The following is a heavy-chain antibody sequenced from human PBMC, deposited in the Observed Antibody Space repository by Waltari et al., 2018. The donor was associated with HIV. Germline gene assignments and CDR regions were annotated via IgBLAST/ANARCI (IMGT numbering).Heavy chain of an antibody. V-gene: IGHV4-4*07. CDR3: ARAWTTVTGGWFDP. D-gene: IGHD4-17*01. CDR2: IYSSGNT. J-gene: IGHJ5*02. Sequence: VLLQESGPGLVKPSETLSLTCTVPGGSINNDYWSWIRQPAGKGLEWIGRIYSSGNTNYNPSLKSRLSMSVDTSKNQFSLILTSVTAADTAVYYCARAWTTVTGGWFDPWGQGTLVIVSS. CDR1: GGSINNDY.